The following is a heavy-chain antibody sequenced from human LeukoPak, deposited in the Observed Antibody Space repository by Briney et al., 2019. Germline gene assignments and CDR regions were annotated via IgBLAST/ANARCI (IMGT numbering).Heavy chain of an antibody. Sequence: ASVRVSCKASGYTFTSYGMSWVRQAPGQGLEWMGWISAYNGNTNYAQKLQGRVTMTTDTSTSTAYMELRSLRSDDTAVYYCAREEWELRLQPWGQGTLVTVSS. D-gene: IGHD1-26*01. CDR3: AREEWELRLQP. CDR1: GYTFTSYG. J-gene: IGHJ5*02. CDR2: ISAYNGNT. V-gene: IGHV1-18*01.